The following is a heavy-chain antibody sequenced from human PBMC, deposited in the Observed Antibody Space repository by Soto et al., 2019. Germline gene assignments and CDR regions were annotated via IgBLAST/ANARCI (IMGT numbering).Heavy chain of an antibody. D-gene: IGHD3-22*01. J-gene: IGHJ4*02. CDR2: INPGNGDT. CDR3: ARKAYYDSGMYHFDC. CDR1: GYTFNKYP. V-gene: IGHV1-3*01. Sequence: ASVKVSCKTSGYTFNKYPIHWVRQAPGQGLEWMGWINPGNGDTGFSQKFQDRVTITRDTSASTAYMELSSLRSEDTAVYYCARKAYYDSGMYHFDCWGQGTLVTVSS.